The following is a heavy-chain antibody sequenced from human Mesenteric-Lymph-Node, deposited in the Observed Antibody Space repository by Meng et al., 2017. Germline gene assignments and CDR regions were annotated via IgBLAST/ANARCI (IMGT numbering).Heavy chain of an antibody. D-gene: IGHD3-10*01. CDR3: ARSDGSGSYQTGGYFAY. J-gene: IGHJ4*02. Sequence: GESLKISCKGSGYFFTSYWIGWVRQMPGKGLEWMGIIYPGDSDTRYSPSFQGQVTISADKSISTAYLQWSSLKASDTAMYYCARSDGSGSYQTGGYFAYWGQGTLVTVSS. V-gene: IGHV5-51*01. CDR2: IYPGDSDT. CDR1: GYFFTSYW.